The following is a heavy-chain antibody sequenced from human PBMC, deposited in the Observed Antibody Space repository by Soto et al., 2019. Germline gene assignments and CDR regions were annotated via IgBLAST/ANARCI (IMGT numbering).Heavy chain of an antibody. J-gene: IGHJ3*02. CDR3: ARARGYCSSTSCYGGHAFDI. D-gene: IGHD2-2*01. CDR2: IWYDGSNK. V-gene: IGHV3-33*01. CDR1: GFTFSSYG. Sequence: GSLRLSCAASGFTFSSYGMHWVRQAPGKGLEWVAVIWYDGSNKYYADSVKGRFTISRDNSKNTLYLQMNSLRAEDTAVYFCARARGYCSSTSCYGGHAFDIWGQGTMVTVSS.